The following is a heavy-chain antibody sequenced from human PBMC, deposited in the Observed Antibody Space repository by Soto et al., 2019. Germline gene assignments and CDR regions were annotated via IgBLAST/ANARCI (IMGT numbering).Heavy chain of an antibody. D-gene: IGHD3-10*01. J-gene: IGHJ3*02. CDR1: GFTFSSYD. CDR3: ARGITYYYGSGSRAFDI. V-gene: IGHV3-13*01. Sequence: GGSLRLSCAASGFTFSSYDMHWVRQATGKGLEWVSAIGTAGDTYYPGSVKGRFTISRENAKNSLYLQMNSLRAGDTAVYYCARGITYYYGSGSRAFDIWGQGTMVTVSS. CDR2: IGTAGDT.